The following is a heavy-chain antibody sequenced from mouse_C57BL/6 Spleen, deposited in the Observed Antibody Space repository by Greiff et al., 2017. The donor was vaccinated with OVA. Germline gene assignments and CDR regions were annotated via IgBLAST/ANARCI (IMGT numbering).Heavy chain of an antibody. CDR1: GYTFTTYP. Sequence: VQLQQSGAELVKPGASVKMSCKASGYTFTTYPIEWMKQNHGKSLEWIGNVHHYNDDTKYNEKFKCNATLTVVKSSSTVYLELNRLTSDDSAVYYCARNYGSSYEWYFDVWGTGTTVTVSS. CDR3: ARNYGSSYEWYFDV. D-gene: IGHD1-1*01. V-gene: IGHV1-47*01. J-gene: IGHJ1*03. CDR2: VHHYNDDT.